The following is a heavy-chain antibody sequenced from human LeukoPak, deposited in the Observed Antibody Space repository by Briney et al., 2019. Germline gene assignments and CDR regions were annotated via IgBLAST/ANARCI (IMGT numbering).Heavy chain of an antibody. Sequence: PRASVKVSCKASGGTFSSYAISWVRRAPGQGLEWMGGIIPIFGTANYAQKFQGRVTITADESTSTAYMELSSLRSEDTAVYYCARANADDFWSGYYRRKNWFDPWGQGTLVTVSS. CDR1: GGTFSSYA. CDR2: IIPIFGTA. J-gene: IGHJ5*02. V-gene: IGHV1-69*01. D-gene: IGHD3-3*01. CDR3: ARANADDFWSGYYRRKNWFDP.